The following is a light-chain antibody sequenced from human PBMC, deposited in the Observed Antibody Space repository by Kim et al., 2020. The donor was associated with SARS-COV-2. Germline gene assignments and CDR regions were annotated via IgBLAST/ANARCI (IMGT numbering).Light chain of an antibody. J-gene: IGLJ2*01. CDR1: KLGDTY. CDR2: EDT. CDR3: QAWDGSTAV. Sequence: VAPGKTASITWSGDKLGDTYASWYQQRPGQAPVLVLYEDTKRPSGIPERFSGSNSGNTATLTISGTQAMDEADFYCQAWDGSTAVFGGGTQLTVL. V-gene: IGLV3-1*01.